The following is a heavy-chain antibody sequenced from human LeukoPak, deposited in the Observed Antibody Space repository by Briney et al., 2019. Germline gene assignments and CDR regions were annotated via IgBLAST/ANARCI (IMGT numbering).Heavy chain of an antibody. CDR3: AKEGDYYDSSGYYSHWYFDL. D-gene: IGHD3-22*01. J-gene: IGHJ2*01. V-gene: IGHV3-23*01. Sequence: GGSLRLSCAASGFXFSSCAISWVRQAPGKGLEWVSPITPSGGNTYYADSVRGRFTISRDSSKNTLYLQMNSLRAEDTAVYYCAKEGDYYDSSGYYSHWYFDLWGRGTLVTVSS. CDR2: ITPSGGNT. CDR1: GFXFSSCA.